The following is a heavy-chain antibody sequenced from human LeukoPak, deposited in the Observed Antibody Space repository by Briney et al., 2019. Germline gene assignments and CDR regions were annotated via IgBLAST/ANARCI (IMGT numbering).Heavy chain of an antibody. CDR3: ARVLRYCSGGNCYSGGLGYMDV. D-gene: IGHD2-15*01. V-gene: IGHV3-21*04. CDR1: GFTFSSYS. Sequence: GGSLRLSCTASGFTFSSYSMNWVRQAPGKGLEWVSSISNSSSYIYYADSVKGRFTISRDNAKNSLFLQMNSLRAEDTAVYYCARVLRYCSGGNCYSGGLGYMDVWGKGTMVTISS. CDR2: ISNSSSYI. J-gene: IGHJ6*03.